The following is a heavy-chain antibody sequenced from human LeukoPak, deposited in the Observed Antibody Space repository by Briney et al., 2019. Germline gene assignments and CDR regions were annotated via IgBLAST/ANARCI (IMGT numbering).Heavy chain of an antibody. J-gene: IGHJ5*02. CDR1: GFTFSNYA. Sequence: GGSLRLSCAASGFTFSNYAMSWVRQAPGKGLERVSSISGSGDIYYADSVKGRFTISRDDPRSTLYLRMNSLRVEDTAVYFCARDDEGDCSSTSCYKWFDPWGQGTLVTVSS. V-gene: IGHV3-23*01. CDR3: ARDDEGDCSSTSCYKWFDP. D-gene: IGHD2-2*02. CDR2: ISGSGDI.